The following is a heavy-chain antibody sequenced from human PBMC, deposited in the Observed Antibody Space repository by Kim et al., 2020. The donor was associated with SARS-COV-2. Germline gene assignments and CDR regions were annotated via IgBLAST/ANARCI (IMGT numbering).Heavy chain of an antibody. D-gene: IGHD6-13*01. J-gene: IGHJ6*02. CDR1: GFTFSNYA. V-gene: IGHV3-23*01. CDR2: IGSIGDDI. Sequence: GGSLRLSCAASGFTFSNYAMSWVRQAPGKGLEWVSVIGSIGDDIHYSDSVTGRFTVSRDNSQHTLHLQMDSLRVEDTAVYYCARRSRYYGMDVWGQGTTVTVSS. CDR3: ARRSRYYGMDV.